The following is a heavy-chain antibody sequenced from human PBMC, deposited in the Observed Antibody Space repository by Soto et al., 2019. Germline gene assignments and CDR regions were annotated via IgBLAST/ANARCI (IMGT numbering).Heavy chain of an antibody. V-gene: IGHV4-61*05. CDR2: MHYTGFS. CDR3: ATSYGNAWYTN. D-gene: IGHD6-13*01. Sequence: SETLFLTCTVSGGSISSSSYYWGWIRQSPEKGLEWIGYMHYTGFSHYSPSLKGRLTISVDTAKNQFTLQLTSVTVADTAVYYCATSYGNAWYTNWGQRTQVTVSS. J-gene: IGHJ4*02. CDR1: GGSISSSSYY.